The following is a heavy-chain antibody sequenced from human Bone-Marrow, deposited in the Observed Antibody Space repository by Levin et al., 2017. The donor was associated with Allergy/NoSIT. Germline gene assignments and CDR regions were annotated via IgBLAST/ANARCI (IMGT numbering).Heavy chain of an antibody. V-gene: IGHV4-34*01. CDR3: ARSRIALGRPSDF. CDR1: GGSLSGHF. D-gene: IGHD2-8*02. Sequence: SETLSLTCAVSGGSLSGHFWSWVRQPPGMGLEWIGECNQSGTTRYNASLKSRVSVSVDVSKNEFYLSLTSVTAADTAMYFCARSRIALGRPSDFWGPGALVTVSS. CDR2: CNQSGTT. J-gene: IGHJ4*02.